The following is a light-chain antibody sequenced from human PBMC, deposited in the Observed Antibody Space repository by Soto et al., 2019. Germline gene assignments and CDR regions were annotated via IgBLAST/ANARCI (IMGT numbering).Light chain of an antibody. J-gene: IGKJ5*01. CDR1: QSAISN. CDR3: QKSSNWPPIT. CDR2: DAS. Sequence: EIVMTQSTPNLSGAPGERVTISCRASQSAISNLAWYQQKPGQTHRLLIYDASNRATGIPARFSGSGSGTDFTLTIRSLEPEDAAVYYCQKSSNWPPITGGHWTRRELK. V-gene: IGKV3-11*01.